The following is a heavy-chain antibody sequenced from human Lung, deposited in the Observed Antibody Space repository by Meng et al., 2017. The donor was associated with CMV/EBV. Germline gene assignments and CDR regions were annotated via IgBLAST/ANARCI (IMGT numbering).Heavy chain of an antibody. CDR2: ISGRGDRT. CDR3: AKDQGPVVPATIVGYFYYSLDV. D-gene: IGHD2-2*02. V-gene: IGHV3-23*01. CDR1: GFSLTAHD. J-gene: IGHJ6*02. Sequence: GEXXKISCTASGFSLTAHDMSWVRQAPGKGLEWVSTISGRGDRTYMADSVKGRFTVSRDTSKSTVDLEMNGLRVEDTAVYYCAKDQGPVVPATIVGYFYYSLDVWXQGTTVTVSS.